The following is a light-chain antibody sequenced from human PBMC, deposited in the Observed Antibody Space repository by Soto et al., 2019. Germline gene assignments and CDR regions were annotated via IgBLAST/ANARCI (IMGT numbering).Light chain of an antibody. V-gene: IGKV1-39*01. CDR1: QGLGGY. CDR2: TAS. Sequence: DIQMTQSPSFLSASVGDRVTITCRASQGLGGYLTWYQQRPGKAPNVLIQTASNLQPGVPSRFSGSGSGTDFTLTISRVQPEDFAAYYCQQSFYTPRLTFGGGTKVEIK. CDR3: QQSFYTPRLT. J-gene: IGKJ4*01.